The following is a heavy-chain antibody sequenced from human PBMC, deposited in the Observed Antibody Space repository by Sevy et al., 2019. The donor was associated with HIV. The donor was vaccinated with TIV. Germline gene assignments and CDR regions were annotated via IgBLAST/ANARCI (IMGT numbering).Heavy chain of an antibody. CDR1: GFTFNTYN. D-gene: IGHD1-26*01. CDR3: ARDGGATDYGMDV. Sequence: GGSRRLSCGASGFTFNTYNFNWVRQAPGKGLECVSSISSTSTYIYYADSVRGRFTISRDNAKNSLYLQMNNLRAEDTAIYYCARDGGATDYGMDVWGLGTTVTVSS. CDR2: ISSTSTYI. J-gene: IGHJ6*02. V-gene: IGHV3-21*01.